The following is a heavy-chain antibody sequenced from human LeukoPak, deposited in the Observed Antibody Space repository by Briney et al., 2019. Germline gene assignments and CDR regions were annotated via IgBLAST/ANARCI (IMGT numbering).Heavy chain of an antibody. CDR3: AKEGYCSSTSCYYAYYYMDV. D-gene: IGHD2-2*01. V-gene: IGHV1-58*02. CDR1: GFTFTSSA. CDR2: IVVGSGNT. Sequence: GTSVKVSCKASGFTFTSSAMQWVRQARGQRLEWIGWIVVGSGNTNYAQKFQERVTITRDMSTSTAYMELNSLRAEDTAVYYCAKEGYCSSTSCYYAYYYMDVWGKGTTVTISS. J-gene: IGHJ6*03.